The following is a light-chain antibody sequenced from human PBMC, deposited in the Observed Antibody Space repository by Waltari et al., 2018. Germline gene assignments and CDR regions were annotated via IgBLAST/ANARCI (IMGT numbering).Light chain of an antibody. CDR2: GAV. Sequence: IQMTQSPYSLSASVGDRVTITCRASQGINNYLAWYQQKPGKVLKLLISGAVTLQSGVPSRFSGSGSGTDFTLTISSLQPEDVATYFCQKYDNAPLTFGPGTKVEIK. J-gene: IGKJ3*01. V-gene: IGKV1-27*01. CDR1: QGINNY. CDR3: QKYDNAPLT.